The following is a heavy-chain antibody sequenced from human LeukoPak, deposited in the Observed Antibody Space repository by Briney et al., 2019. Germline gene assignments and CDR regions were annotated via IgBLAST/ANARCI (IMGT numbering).Heavy chain of an antibody. D-gene: IGHD6-6*01. J-gene: IGHJ4*02. V-gene: IGHV3-30-3*01. CDR1: GFTFSSYA. CDR3: ARDARIAARGYFDY. Sequence: GGSLRLSCAASGFTFSSYAMHWVRQAPGKGLEWVAVISYDGSNKYYADSVKGRFTISRDNSKNTLYLQMNSLRAEDTAVYYCARDARIAARGYFDYWGQGTLVTVSP. CDR2: ISYDGSNK.